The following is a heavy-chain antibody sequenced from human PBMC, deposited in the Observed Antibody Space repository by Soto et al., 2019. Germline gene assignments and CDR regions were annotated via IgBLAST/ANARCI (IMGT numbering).Heavy chain of an antibody. CDR3: ATGGHCSSTSCHSYYFDY. J-gene: IGHJ4*02. Sequence: ASVKVSCKVSGYTLTELSMHWVRQAPGKGLEWMGGFDPEDGETIYAQKFQGRVTMTEDTSTDTAYMELGSLRSEDTAVYYCATGGHCSSTSCHSYYFDYWGQGTLVTVSS. D-gene: IGHD2-2*01. V-gene: IGHV1-24*01. CDR2: FDPEDGET. CDR1: GYTLTELS.